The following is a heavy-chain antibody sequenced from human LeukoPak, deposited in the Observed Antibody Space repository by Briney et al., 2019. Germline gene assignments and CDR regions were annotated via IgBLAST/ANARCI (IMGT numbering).Heavy chain of an antibody. Sequence: GGSLRLSCTASGLTLSGSHMHWVRQAPGKGLEWVGHIRRNYETAYGASVKGRFTISRDDSKNMAYLHMNSLRSEDTSFYFCARQTNSCHDHWGQGTLVTVSS. D-gene: IGHD2-2*01. CDR1: GLTLSGSH. CDR3: ARQTNSCHDH. V-gene: IGHV3-73*01. CDR2: IRRNYET. J-gene: IGHJ5*02.